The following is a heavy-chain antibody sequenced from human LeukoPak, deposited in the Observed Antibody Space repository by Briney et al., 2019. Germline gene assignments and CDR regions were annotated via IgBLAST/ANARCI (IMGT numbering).Heavy chain of an antibody. CDR3: AKVTYDSPLLDY. Sequence: PGRSLRLSCAASGSTFRSYGMHWVRQAPGKGLEWVAVISYDGSNKYYADSVKGRFTISRDNSKNTLYLQMNSLRAEDTAVYYCAKVTYDSPLLDYWGQGTLVTVSS. CDR1: GSTFRSYG. CDR2: ISYDGSNK. D-gene: IGHD3-22*01. J-gene: IGHJ4*02. V-gene: IGHV3-30*18.